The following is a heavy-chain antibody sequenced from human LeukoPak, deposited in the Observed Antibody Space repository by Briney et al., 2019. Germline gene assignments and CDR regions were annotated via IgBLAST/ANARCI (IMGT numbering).Heavy chain of an antibody. D-gene: IGHD1-26*01. V-gene: IGHV3-72*01. Sequence: PGGSLRLSCAASGFTFSDHYMDWVRQAPGKRLEWVGRTRNKANSYTTEYAASVKGRFTISRDDSKNSLYLQMNSLKTEDTALYYCARVARPLPDYWGQGTLVTVSS. CDR3: ARVARPLPDY. J-gene: IGHJ4*02. CDR2: TRNKANSYTT. CDR1: GFTFSDHY.